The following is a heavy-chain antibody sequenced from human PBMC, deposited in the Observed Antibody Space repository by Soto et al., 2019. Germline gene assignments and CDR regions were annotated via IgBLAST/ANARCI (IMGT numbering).Heavy chain of an antibody. Sequence: ASVKVSCKASGGTFSSYTISWVRQAPGQGLEWMGRIIPILGIANYAQKFQGRVTITADKSTSTAYMELSSLRSEDTAVYYFARSPVQGSDYDIWGQGTMVTVSS. J-gene: IGHJ3*02. CDR2: IIPILGIA. CDR3: ARSPVQGSDYDI. CDR1: GGTFSSYT. D-gene: IGHD4-17*01. V-gene: IGHV1-69*02.